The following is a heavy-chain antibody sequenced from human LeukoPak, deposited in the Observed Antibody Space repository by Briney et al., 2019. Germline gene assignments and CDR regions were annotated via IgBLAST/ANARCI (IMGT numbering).Heavy chain of an antibody. CDR1: GGSINSYC. CDR3: VRHLSAGRPAFDI. V-gene: IGHV4-59*08. J-gene: IGHJ3*02. Sequence: SETLSLTCTVSGGSINSYCWSWIRQPPGKGLEWIGYIYYSGSTNYNPSLKSRVTISVDTSNNKFSLKLTSLTAADTAVYYCVRHLSAGRPAFDIWGQGTMVTVSS. CDR2: IYYSGST. D-gene: IGHD2-15*01.